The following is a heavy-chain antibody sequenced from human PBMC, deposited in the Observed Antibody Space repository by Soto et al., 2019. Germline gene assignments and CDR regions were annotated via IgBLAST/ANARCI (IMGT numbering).Heavy chain of an antibody. D-gene: IGHD1-26*01. CDR3: AKGLYSGSYFDY. V-gene: IGHV3-23*01. J-gene: IGHJ4*02. Sequence: GGSLRLSCAASGFTFSSYAMTWVRQAPGKGLEWVSAISGSGGSTYYADSVKGQFTISRDNSKNTLYLQMNSLRAEDTAVYYCAKGLYSGSYFDYWGQGALVTVSS. CDR2: ISGSGGST. CDR1: GFTFSSYA.